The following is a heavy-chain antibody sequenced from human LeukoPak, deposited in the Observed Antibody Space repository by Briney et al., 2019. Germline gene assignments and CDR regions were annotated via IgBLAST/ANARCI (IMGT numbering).Heavy chain of an antibody. CDR3: ARSGGFVGLYYFDH. D-gene: IGHD3-16*01. J-gene: IGHJ4*02. CDR2: IYYSGST. Sequence: KPSETLSLTCTVSGGSISSYYWSWIRQPPGKGLEWIGYIYYSGSTNYNPSLKSRVTISVDTSKNQFSLKLSSVTAADTAVYYCARSGGFVGLYYFDHWGQGTLVTVSS. CDR1: GGSISSYY. V-gene: IGHV4-59*01.